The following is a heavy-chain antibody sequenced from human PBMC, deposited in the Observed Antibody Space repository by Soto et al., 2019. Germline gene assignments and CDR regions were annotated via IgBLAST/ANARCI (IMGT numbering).Heavy chain of an antibody. CDR3: ARDLRHYYDSSGSVNFDY. Sequence: QVQLVQSGAEVKKPGSSVKVSCKASGGTFSSYAISWVRQAPGQGLEWMGGIIPIFGTANYAQKFQGRVTITADESTSTAYMEQSSLRSEDTAVYYCARDLRHYYDSSGSVNFDYWGQGTLVTVSS. CDR1: GGTFSSYA. D-gene: IGHD3-22*01. CDR2: IIPIFGTA. V-gene: IGHV1-69*01. J-gene: IGHJ4*02.